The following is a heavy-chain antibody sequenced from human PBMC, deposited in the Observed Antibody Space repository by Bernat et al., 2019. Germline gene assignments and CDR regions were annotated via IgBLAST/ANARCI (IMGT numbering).Heavy chain of an antibody. CDR3: AGAQGVREPGKGGWFDY. CDR1: GFTFSSYG. Sequence: QVQLVESGGGVVQPGRSLRLSCAASGFTFSSYGMHWVRQAPGKGLEWVAVIWYDGSNKYYADSVKGRFTISSDNSKNTLYLQMNRQRAEDTDVYYFAGAQGVREPGKGGWFDYWGQGTLVTVSS. CDR2: IWYDGSNK. V-gene: IGHV3-33*01. D-gene: IGHD3-10*01. J-gene: IGHJ4*02.